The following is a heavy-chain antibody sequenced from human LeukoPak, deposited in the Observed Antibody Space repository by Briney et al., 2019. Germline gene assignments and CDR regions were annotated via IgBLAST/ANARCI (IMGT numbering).Heavy chain of an antibody. J-gene: IGHJ4*02. Sequence: SETLSPTCTVSGGSISSGGYYWSWIRQHPGKGLEWIGYIYYSGSTYYNPSLKSRVTISVDTSKNQFSLKLSSVTAADTAVYYCAKYYYDTSGYYSYYFDYWGQGTLVTVSS. D-gene: IGHD3-22*01. CDR1: GGSISSGGYY. CDR2: IYYSGST. V-gene: IGHV4-31*03. CDR3: AKYYYDTSGYYSYYFDY.